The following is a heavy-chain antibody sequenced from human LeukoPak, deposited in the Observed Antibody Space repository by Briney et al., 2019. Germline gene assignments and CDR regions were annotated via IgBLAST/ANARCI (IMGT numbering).Heavy chain of an antibody. CDR1: GFTFSNYW. D-gene: IGHD6-6*01. CDR2: IKGDGSKI. J-gene: IGHJ4*02. CDR3: ARGGAARPDY. V-gene: IGHV3-7*01. Sequence: PGGSLRLSCAASGFTFSNYWMNWVRQAPGKGLEWVANIKGDGSKIYYVDSVKGRFTISRDNAKNSLYLQINSLRVEDTSVYYCARGGAARPDYWGQGTLVTVSS.